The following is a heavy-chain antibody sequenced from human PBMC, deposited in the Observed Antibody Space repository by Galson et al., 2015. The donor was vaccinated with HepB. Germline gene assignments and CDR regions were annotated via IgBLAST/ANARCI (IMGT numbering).Heavy chain of an antibody. D-gene: IGHD3-22*01. CDR2: ISAYNGNT. V-gene: IGHV1-18*04. CDR3: AREVFYYDSSGYSPVHFDY. J-gene: IGHJ4*02. CDR1: GYTFTSYG. Sequence: SCKASGYTFTSYGISWVRQAPGQGLEWMGWISAYNGNTNYAQKLQGRVTMTTDTSTSTAYMELRSLRSDDTAVYYCAREVFYYDSSGYSPVHFDYWGQGTLVTVSS.